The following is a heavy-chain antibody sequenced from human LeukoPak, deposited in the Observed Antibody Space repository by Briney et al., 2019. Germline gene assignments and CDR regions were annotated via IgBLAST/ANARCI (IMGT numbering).Heavy chain of an antibody. Sequence: GGSLRLSCAASGFTFSSYWMSWVRQAPGKGLEWVANIKQDGSEKYYVDSVKGRFTISRDNAKNSLYQQMNSLRAEDTAVYYCARPTVVPAAIWFDPWGQGTLVTVSS. D-gene: IGHD2-2*01. CDR1: GFTFSSYW. V-gene: IGHV3-7*05. CDR2: IKQDGSEK. J-gene: IGHJ5*02. CDR3: ARPTVVPAAIWFDP.